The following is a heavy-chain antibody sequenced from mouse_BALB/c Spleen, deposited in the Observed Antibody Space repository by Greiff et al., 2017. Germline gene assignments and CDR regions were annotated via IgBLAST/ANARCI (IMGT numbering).Heavy chain of an antibody. Sequence: EVQGVESGGGLVKPGGSLKLSCAASGFTFSSYAMSWVRQSPEKRLEWVAEISSGGSYTYYPDTVTGRFTISRDNAKNTLYLEMSSLRSEDTAMYYCARGNYDYDGDYFDYWGQGTTLTVSS. CDR2: ISSGGSYT. CDR1: GFTFSSYA. J-gene: IGHJ2*01. CDR3: ARGNYDYDGDYFDY. V-gene: IGHV5-9-4*01. D-gene: IGHD2-4*01.